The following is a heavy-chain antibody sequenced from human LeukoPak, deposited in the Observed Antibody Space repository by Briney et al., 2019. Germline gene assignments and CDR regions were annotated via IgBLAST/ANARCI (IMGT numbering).Heavy chain of an antibody. CDR2: ISGNGDST. CDR3: AKDRISMVRSSDIDN. Sequence: PGGSLRLSCAASGFTFRRYDMSWVRQAPGKGLEWVSAISGNGDSTYYVDSVKGRFTISRDNSKNTLYLQMNSLRAEDTAVYYCAKDRISMVRSSDIDNWGQGTLVTVSS. J-gene: IGHJ4*02. V-gene: IGHV3-23*01. CDR1: GFTFRRYD. D-gene: IGHD3-10*01.